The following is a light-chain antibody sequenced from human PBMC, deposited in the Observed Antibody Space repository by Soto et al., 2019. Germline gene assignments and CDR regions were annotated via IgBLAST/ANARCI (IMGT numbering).Light chain of an antibody. Sequence: EIVFTQSPSTLSLSPGERATLSCRASQSVSIHLAWYQQKPGQAPRLLIHDTSTRATGIPARFSGSGSGTEFTLTISSLQSEDFAVYYCQQYSNWPPITFGQGTRLEIK. CDR3: QQYSNWPPIT. CDR1: QSVSIH. CDR2: DTS. V-gene: IGKV3-15*01. J-gene: IGKJ5*01.